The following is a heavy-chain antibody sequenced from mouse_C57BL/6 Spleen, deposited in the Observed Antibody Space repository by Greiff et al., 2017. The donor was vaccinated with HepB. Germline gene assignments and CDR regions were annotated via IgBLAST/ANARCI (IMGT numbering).Heavy chain of an antibody. CDR3: AHSNYNY. J-gene: IGHJ2*01. CDR2: IDPSDSYT. Sequence: QVQLKQPGAELVKPGASVKLSCKASGYSFTSYWMQWVKQRPGQGLEWIGEIDPSDSYTNYNQKFKGKATLTVDTSSSTAYMQLSSLTSEDSAVYYCAHSNYNYWGQGTTLTVSS. D-gene: IGHD2-5*01. V-gene: IGHV1-50*01. CDR1: GYSFTSYW.